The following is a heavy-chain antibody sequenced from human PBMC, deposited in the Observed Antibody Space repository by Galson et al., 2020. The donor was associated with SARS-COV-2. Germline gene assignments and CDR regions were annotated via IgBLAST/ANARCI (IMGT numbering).Heavy chain of an antibody. CDR3: ARGWDCDSSDCFVGVY. Sequence: GGSLRLSCEASGFTFNNYAMNWVRQAPGKGLEWVSSISSSGNDLYYADSVKGRFTISRDNSRNMLYLQMNSLRPEDTALYYCARGWDCDSSDCFVGVYWGQGTLVTVSS. V-gene: IGHV3-23*01. J-gene: IGHJ4*02. CDR1: GFTFNNYA. CDR2: ISSSGNDL. D-gene: IGHD2-21*02.